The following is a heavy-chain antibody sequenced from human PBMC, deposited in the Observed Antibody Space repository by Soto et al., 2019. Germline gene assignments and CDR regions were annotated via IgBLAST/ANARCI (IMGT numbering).Heavy chain of an antibody. CDR1: GFTFSNNA. D-gene: IGHD3-10*01. J-gene: IGHJ4*02. Sequence: GGSLRLSCAASGFTFSNNAMSWVRQAPGKGLEWVSLIGDSGGMPYYPESVKGRFTISRDTSRNTLYLQMNSLRVEDTAVYYCAKVISTGIHRGYLDYWGQGTLVTVSS. CDR3: AKVISTGIHRGYLDY. CDR2: IGDSGGMP. V-gene: IGHV3-23*01.